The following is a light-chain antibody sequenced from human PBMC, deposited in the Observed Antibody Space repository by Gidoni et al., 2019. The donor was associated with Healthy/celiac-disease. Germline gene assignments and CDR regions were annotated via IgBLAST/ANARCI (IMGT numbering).Light chain of an antibody. V-gene: IGKV1-33*01. J-gene: IGKJ4*01. CDR3: QQYDNLP. Sequence: DIQMTQSPSSLSASVGDRVTITCQASQDISNYLNWYQQKPGKAPNHLIYDASNLETGVPSRFSGSGSGTDFTFTISSLQPEDIATYYCQQYDNLPFGGGTKVEIK. CDR2: DAS. CDR1: QDISNY.